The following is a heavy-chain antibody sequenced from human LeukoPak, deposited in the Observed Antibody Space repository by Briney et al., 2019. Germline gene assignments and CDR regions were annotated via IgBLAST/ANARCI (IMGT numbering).Heavy chain of an antibody. J-gene: IGHJ3*02. CDR3: AKDSGHRAFDI. D-gene: IGHD3-10*01. Sequence: GGTLRLSCAASGFTISSYGMSWVRQAPGKGLEWVSTISFTGGSTYYADSVKGRFTISRDNSKNTLYLQMNSLRAEDTAVYYCAKDSGHRAFDIWGQGTMVTVSS. CDR1: GFTISSYG. CDR2: ISFTGGST. V-gene: IGHV3-23*01.